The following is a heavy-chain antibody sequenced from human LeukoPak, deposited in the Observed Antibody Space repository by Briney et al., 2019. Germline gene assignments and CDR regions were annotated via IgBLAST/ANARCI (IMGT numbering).Heavy chain of an antibody. CDR2: ISSSSSTI. V-gene: IGHV3-48*01. D-gene: IGHD5-18*01. J-gene: IGHJ6*02. CDR1: GFTFSSYS. Sequence: GGSLRLSCAASGFTFSSYSMNWVRQAPGKGLEWVSYISSSSSTIYYADSVKGRFTISRDNAKNSLYPQMNSLRAEDTAVYYGARKVQLWLDYYGMDVWGQGTTVTVSS. CDR3: ARKVQLWLDYYGMDV.